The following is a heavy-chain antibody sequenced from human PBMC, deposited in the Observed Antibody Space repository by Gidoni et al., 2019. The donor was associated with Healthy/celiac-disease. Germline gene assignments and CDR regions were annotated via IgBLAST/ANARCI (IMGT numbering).Heavy chain of an antibody. D-gene: IGHD4-4*01. J-gene: IGHJ6*03. CDR1: GGSFSGYY. V-gene: IGHV4-34*01. Sequence: QVQLQQWGAGLLKPSETLSLTCAVYGGSFSGYYWSWIRQPPGKGLEWIGEINHSGSTNYNPSLKSRVTISVDTSKNQFSLKLSSVTAADTAVYYCARYMTTEHPGGYYYYMDVWGKGTTVTVSS. CDR3: ARYMTTEHPGGYYYYMDV. CDR2: INHSGST.